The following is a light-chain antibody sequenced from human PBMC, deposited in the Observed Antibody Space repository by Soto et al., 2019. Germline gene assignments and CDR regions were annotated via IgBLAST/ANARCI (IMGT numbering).Light chain of an antibody. V-gene: IGLV2-23*02. Sequence: QSVLTQPASVSGSPGQSITISCTGTTSDVGSYNLVSWYQHHPDKAPKLIIFEVIKRPSGVSNRFSGSKSGNTASLTISGLQAEDEADYYCCSYGGSSSFVFGGGTKVTVL. CDR2: EVI. CDR3: CSYGGSSSFV. CDR1: TSDVGSYNL. J-gene: IGLJ3*02.